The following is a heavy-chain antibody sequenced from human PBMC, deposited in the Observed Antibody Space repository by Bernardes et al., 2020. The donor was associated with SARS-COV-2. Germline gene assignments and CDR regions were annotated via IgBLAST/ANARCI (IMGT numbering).Heavy chain of an antibody. CDR1: GYTLTELS. V-gene: IGHV1-24*01. D-gene: IGHD2-2*01. J-gene: IGHJ4*02. Sequence: ASVKVSCKVSGYTLTELSMHWVRQAPGKGLEWMGGFDPEDGETIYAQKFQGRVTMTEDTSTDTAYMELSSLRSEDPAVYYCATGYAVYCSSTSCYPDYWGQGTLVTVSS. CDR2: FDPEDGET. CDR3: ATGYAVYCSSTSCYPDY.